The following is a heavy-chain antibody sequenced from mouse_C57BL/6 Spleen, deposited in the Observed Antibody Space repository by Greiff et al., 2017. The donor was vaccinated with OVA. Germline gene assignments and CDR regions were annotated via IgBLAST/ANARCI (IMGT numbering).Heavy chain of an antibody. V-gene: IGHV7-3*01. J-gene: IGHJ1*03. D-gene: IGHD1-1*01. CDR2: IRNKANGYTT. Sequence: EVKVVESGGGLVQPGGSLSLSCAASGFTFTDYYMSWVRQPPGKALEWLGFIRNKANGYTTEYSASVKGRFTISRDNSQSILYLQMNALRAEDSATYYCASSSYGYFDVWGTGTTVTVSS. CDR1: GFTFTDYY. CDR3: ASSSYGYFDV.